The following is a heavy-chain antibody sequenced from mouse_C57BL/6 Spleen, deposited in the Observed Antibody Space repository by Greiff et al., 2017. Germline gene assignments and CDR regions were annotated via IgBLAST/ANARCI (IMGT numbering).Heavy chain of an antibody. D-gene: IGHD3-2*02. CDR1: GYTFTSYW. CDR3: ARGGGRQLSWFAY. CDR2: IYPGSGST. V-gene: IGHV1-55*01. J-gene: IGHJ3*01. Sequence: VQLQQPGAELVKPGASVKMSCKASGYTFTSYWITWVKQRPGQGLEWIGDIYPGSGSTNYNEKFKSKATLTVDTSSSTAYMQLSSLTSEDSAVYYCARGGGRQLSWFAYWGQGTLVTVSA.